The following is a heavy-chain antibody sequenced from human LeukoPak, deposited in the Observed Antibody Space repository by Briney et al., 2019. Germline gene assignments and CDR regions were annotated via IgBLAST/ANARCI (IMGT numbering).Heavy chain of an antibody. Sequence: SVKVSCKASGGTFNSHVISWLRQAPGQGLEWMGGITPVFGTASYAEKFQGRVTITTDESTTTAYMEMSSLTSEDTAVYYCARGYYYGSESYWHTKWFDPWSQGTLVTVSS. CDR2: ITPVFGTA. CDR3: ARGYYYGSESYWHTKWFDP. D-gene: IGHD3-10*01. J-gene: IGHJ5*02. CDR1: GGTFNSHV. V-gene: IGHV1-69*05.